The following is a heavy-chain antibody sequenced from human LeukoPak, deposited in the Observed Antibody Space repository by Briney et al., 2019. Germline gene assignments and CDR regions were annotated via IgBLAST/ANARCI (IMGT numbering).Heavy chain of an antibody. J-gene: IGHJ3*02. CDR3: AREGPGGYCSSTSCPEAFDI. D-gene: IGHD2-2*01. V-gene: IGHV4-30-4*01. CDR2: IYYSGSN. Sequence: PSQTLTLTCTVSGGSISSGDYYWRWIRQPPGKGLEWLGYIYYSGSNYYNPSLKSRVTISVDWSKNQFSLKLSSVTAADTAVYYCAREGPGGYCSSTSCPEAFDIWGQGTMVTVSS. CDR1: GGSISSGDYY.